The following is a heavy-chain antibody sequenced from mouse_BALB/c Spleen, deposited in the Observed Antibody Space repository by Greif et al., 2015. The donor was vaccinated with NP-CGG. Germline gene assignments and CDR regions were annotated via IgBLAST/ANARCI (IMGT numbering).Heavy chain of an antibody. J-gene: IGHJ1*01. CDR3: ARDINYDDIYWFFDV. Sequence: EVKLVEPGGGLVQPGGSLRLSCATSGFTFTDYYMSWVRQPPGKALEWLGFIRNKPKGYTTEYSASVKGRFTISRDNSQSILYLQMNTLRAEDSATYYCARDINYDDIYWFFDVWGAGTTVTVSS. CDR1: GFTFTDYY. D-gene: IGHD2-4*01. CDR2: IRNKPKGYTT. V-gene: IGHV7-3*02.